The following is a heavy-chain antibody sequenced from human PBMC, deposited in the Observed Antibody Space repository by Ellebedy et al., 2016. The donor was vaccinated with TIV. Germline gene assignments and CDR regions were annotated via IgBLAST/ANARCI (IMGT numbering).Heavy chain of an antibody. V-gene: IGHV5-51*01. Sequence: PGGSLRLSCKGSGYSFTSYWIGWVRQMPGKGLEWMGIIYPGDSDTRYSPSFQGQVTISADKSISTAYLQWSSLKASDTAMYYCARHDPPSGITFGGVGYWGQGTLVTVSS. J-gene: IGHJ4*02. CDR3: ARHDPPSGITFGGVGY. D-gene: IGHD3-16*01. CDR1: GYSFTSYW. CDR2: IYPGDSDT.